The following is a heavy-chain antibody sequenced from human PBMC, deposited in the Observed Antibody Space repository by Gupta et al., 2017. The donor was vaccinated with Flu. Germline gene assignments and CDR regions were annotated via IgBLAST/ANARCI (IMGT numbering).Heavy chain of an antibody. CDR3: ARDRCSGGSCRYFDY. Sequence: EVQLVESGGGLVQPGGSLRLSCAASGFTFSSYSMNWFRQAPGKGLEWVSYISSSSSTIYYADSVKGRFTISRDNAKNSLYLQMNSLRAEDTAVYYCARDRCSGGSCRYFDYWGQGTLVTVSS. V-gene: IGHV3-48*01. CDR2: ISSSSSTI. CDR1: GFTFSSYS. J-gene: IGHJ4*02. D-gene: IGHD2-15*01.